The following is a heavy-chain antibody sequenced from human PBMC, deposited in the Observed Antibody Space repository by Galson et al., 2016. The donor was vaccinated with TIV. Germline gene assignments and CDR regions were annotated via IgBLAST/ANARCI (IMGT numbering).Heavy chain of an antibody. Sequence: SLRLSCAGFGFPFIHYSVNWVRQAPGKGLEWVASVSSSGRFLYYADSVKGRLTISRDNSKNTLYLQMNSLRAEDTAVYYCAKDRDLYPPFMGTFDHWGQGTMVTVSS. CDR2: VSSSGRFL. D-gene: IGHD7-27*01. J-gene: IGHJ4*02. CDR3: AKDRDLYPPFMGTFDH. V-gene: IGHV3-21*01. CDR1: GFPFIHYS.